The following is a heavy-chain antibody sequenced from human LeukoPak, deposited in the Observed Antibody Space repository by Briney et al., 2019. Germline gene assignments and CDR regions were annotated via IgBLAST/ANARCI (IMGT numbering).Heavy chain of an antibody. Sequence: GGSLRLSCAASGFTFSSYGMHWVRQAPGKGLEWVAFIRYDGSNKYYADSVKGRFTISRDNSKNTLYLQMNSLRAEDTAVYYCARQGDYGDYAGLDYWGQGTLVTVSS. V-gene: IGHV3-30*02. CDR3: ARQGDYGDYAGLDY. CDR1: GFTFSSYG. D-gene: IGHD4-17*01. CDR2: IRYDGSNK. J-gene: IGHJ4*02.